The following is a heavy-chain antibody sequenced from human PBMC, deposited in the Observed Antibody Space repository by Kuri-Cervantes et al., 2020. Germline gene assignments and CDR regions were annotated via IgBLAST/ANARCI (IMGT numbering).Heavy chain of an antibody. D-gene: IGHD3-22*01. J-gene: IGHJ4*02. V-gene: IGHV3-23*01. CDR1: GFTFSSYA. Sequence: GGSLRLSCAASGFTFSSYAMHWVRQAPGKGLEWVSAISGSGGSTYYADSVKGRFTISRDNSKNTLYLQMNSLRAEDTAVYYCAKNQRITMIVVVTYDFDYWGQGTLVTVSS. CDR2: ISGSGGST. CDR3: AKNQRITMIVVVTYDFDY.